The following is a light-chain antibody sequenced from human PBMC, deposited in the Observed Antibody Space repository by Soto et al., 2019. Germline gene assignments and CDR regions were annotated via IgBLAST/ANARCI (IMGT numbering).Light chain of an antibody. CDR1: QSVSTY. J-gene: IGKJ4*01. CDR3: QQRINSPLT. Sequence: EIVLTQSPATLSLSPGERATLSCRASQSVSTYLGWYQQRPGQAPRLLIYDASNRATGIPARFSGSGSGTAFTLTIISLEPEDFAVYYCQQRINSPLTFGGGTKVEIK. V-gene: IGKV3-11*01. CDR2: DAS.